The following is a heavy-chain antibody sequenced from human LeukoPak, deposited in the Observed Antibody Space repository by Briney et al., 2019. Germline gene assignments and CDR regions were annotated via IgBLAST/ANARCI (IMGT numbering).Heavy chain of an antibody. J-gene: IGHJ4*02. CDR3: ARAPGALSGIDY. CDR1: GFTVSSNY. CDR2: IYSGGST. Sequence: GGSLRLSCAASGFTVSSNYMSWDRQAPGKGLEWVSVIYSGGSTYYADSVKGRFTISRDNSKNTLYLQMNSLRAEDTAVYYCARAPGALSGIDYWGQGTLVTVSS. D-gene: IGHD1-14*01. V-gene: IGHV3-53*01.